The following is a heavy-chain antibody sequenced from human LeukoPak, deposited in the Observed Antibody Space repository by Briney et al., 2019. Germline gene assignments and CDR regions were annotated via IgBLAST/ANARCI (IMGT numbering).Heavy chain of an antibody. CDR3: ARSIAVAGTENWFDP. CDR2: IYHSGST. V-gene: IGHV4-30-2*01. D-gene: IGHD6-19*01. Sequence: SQTLSLTCAVSGGSISSGGYSWSWIRQPPGKGLEWIGYIYHSGSTYYNPSLKSRVSISVDRSKNQFSLKLSSVTAADTAVYYCARSIAVAGTENWFDPWGQGTLVTVSS. CDR1: GGSISSGGYS. J-gene: IGHJ5*02.